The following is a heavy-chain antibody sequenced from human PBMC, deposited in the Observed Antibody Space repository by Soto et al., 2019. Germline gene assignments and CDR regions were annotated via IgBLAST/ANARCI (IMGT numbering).Heavy chain of an antibody. CDR3: ATGVGYSGDDDPDGAVDGFFWY. CDR2: ISWNSGSI. J-gene: IGHJ2*01. CDR1: GFTFDDYA. D-gene: IGHD5-12*01. Sequence: GGSLRLSCAASGFTFDDYAMHWVRQVPGKGLEWVSGISWNSGSIGYADSVKGRFTISRDNAKNSLYLQMNSLRAEDTALYYCATGVGYSGDDDPDGAVDGFFWY. V-gene: IGHV3-9*01.